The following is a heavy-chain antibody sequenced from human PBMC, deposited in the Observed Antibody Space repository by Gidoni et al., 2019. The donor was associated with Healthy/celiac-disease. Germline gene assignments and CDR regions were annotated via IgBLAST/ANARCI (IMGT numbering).Heavy chain of an antibody. D-gene: IGHD6-13*01. CDR2: ISSSGITI. CDR3: ARDLGPPAAAGQRHYYYYYYMDV. Sequence: QVQLVESGGGLVKPGGSLRLYCAASGFTFSDYYMSWIRQAPGKGLEWVSYISSSGITIYYADAVKGRFTISRDNAKNSLYLQMNSLRAEDTAVYYCARDLGPPAAAGQRHYYYYYYMDVWGKGTTVTVSS. CDR1: GFTFSDYY. J-gene: IGHJ6*03. V-gene: IGHV3-11*01.